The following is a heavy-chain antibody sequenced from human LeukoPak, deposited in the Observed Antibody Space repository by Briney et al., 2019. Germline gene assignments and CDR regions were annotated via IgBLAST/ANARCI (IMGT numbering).Heavy chain of an antibody. J-gene: IGHJ4*02. Sequence: GGSLRFSCAASGFTFSSYSMNWVRQAPGKGLEWVSSISSSSSYIYYADSVKGRFTISRDNAKNSLYLQMNSLRADDTAVYYCARGGRGVIIKDYWGQGTLVTVSS. CDR3: ARGGRGVIIKDY. CDR1: GFTFSSYS. V-gene: IGHV3-21*04. CDR2: ISSSSSYI. D-gene: IGHD3-10*01.